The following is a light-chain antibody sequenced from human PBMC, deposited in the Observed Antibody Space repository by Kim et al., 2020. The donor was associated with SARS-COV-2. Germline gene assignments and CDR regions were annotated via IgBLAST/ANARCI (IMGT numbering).Light chain of an antibody. CDR1: QSVGKNY. CDR3: QQHGNSVWT. J-gene: IGKJ1*01. Sequence: SPVERACLSCRASQSVGKNYLAWYQQKPGQAPRLLIYGASSRATGVPDRFSGSGSATDFTLTISSLEPEDFAVYYCQQHGNSVWTFGQGTKVDIK. CDR2: GAS. V-gene: IGKV3-20*01.